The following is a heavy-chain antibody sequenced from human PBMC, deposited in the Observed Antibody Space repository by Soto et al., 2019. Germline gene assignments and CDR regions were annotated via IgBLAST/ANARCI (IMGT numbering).Heavy chain of an antibody. J-gene: IGHJ4*02. CDR1: GFTFDTYA. Sequence: EVQLLQSGGGRGDPGGSLRLSCVGSGFTFDTYAMSWVRQAPGKGPEWVGTVSGTGGLTYHADSVKGRFTISRDNSKNTLYLQMDSLRAEDAALYYCALRGTSSWYYFDSWGQGTLVTVSS. CDR3: ALRGTSSWYYFDS. V-gene: IGHV3-23*01. CDR2: VSGTGGLT. D-gene: IGHD6-13*01.